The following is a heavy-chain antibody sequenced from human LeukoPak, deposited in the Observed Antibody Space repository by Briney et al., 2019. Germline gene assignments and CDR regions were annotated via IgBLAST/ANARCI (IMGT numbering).Heavy chain of an antibody. V-gene: IGHV1-8*01. J-gene: IGHJ4*02. CDR2: MNPNSGNT. CDR3: ARGPSYDGSGYYGGIDY. D-gene: IGHD3-22*01. CDR1: VYTFTSYD. Sequence: ASEKVPCTASVYTFTSYDINWVRQATGQGLEWMGWMNPNSGNTGYAQKFQGRVTMTRNTSISTAYMELSRLRSEDTAVDYCARGPSYDGSGYYGGIDYWGQGTLVTVSS.